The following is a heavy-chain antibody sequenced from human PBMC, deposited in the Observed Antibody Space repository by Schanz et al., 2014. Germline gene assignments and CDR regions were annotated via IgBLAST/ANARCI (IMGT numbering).Heavy chain of an antibody. CDR2: IRGTTTYT. CDR1: GFTFSDYY. CDR3: AREQIMAAAGRVDY. Sequence: QVQLVESGGGLVKPGGSLRLSCAASGFTFSDYYMSWIRQAPGKGLEWVSYIRGTTTYTNYADSVKGRFTISRDNAKNSLYLQMNSLRAEDTAVYYCAREQIMAAAGRVDYWGHGTLVTVSS. V-gene: IGHV3-11*05. J-gene: IGHJ4*01. D-gene: IGHD6-13*01.